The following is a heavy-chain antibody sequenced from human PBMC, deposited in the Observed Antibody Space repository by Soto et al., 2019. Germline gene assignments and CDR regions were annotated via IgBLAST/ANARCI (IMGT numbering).Heavy chain of an antibody. CDR2: IFYTGSK. V-gene: IGHV4-31*03. J-gene: IGHJ4*02. D-gene: IGHD4-17*01. Sequence: PSETLSLTCTVSGGSINDGSYHWSWLRQHPGKGLEFIGYIFYTGSKYHNPSLETRVTMSADTFNNEVSLRLHSLTAADTAVYYCARLDYGVSAFDLWGRGTLVTVSS. CDR3: ARLDYGVSAFDL. CDR1: GGSINDGSYH.